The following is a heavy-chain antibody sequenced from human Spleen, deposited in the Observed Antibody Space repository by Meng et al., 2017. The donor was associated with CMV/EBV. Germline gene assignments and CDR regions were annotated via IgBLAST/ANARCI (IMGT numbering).Heavy chain of an antibody. V-gene: IGHV3-7*01. D-gene: IGHD6-13*01. CDR3: ARFSLSEQLANFDY. J-gene: IGHJ4*02. CDR1: GLSFSTYG. CDR2: IKQDGSEK. Sequence: GESLKISCAASGLSFSTYGMHWVRQAPGKGLEWVANIKQDGSEKYYVDSVKGRFTISRDNSKNTLYLQMNSLRAEDTAVYYCARFSLSEQLANFDYWGQGTLVTVSS.